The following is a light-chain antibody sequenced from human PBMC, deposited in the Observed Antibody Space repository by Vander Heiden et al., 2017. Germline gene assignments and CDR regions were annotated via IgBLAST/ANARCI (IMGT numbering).Light chain of an antibody. J-gene: IGKJ4*01. Sequence: EIVMTQTPLFLSVTPGQPASISCKSSESLFLDRHGKTYLYWYVQKSGQPPQLLIYEVSNRFSGVPDRFSGSGSGTDFTLKISRLEAEDVGIYYCMQSLHFPLTFGGGTTVEIK. CDR1: ESLFLDRHGKTY. CDR2: EVS. V-gene: IGKV2D-29*01. CDR3: MQSLHFPLT.